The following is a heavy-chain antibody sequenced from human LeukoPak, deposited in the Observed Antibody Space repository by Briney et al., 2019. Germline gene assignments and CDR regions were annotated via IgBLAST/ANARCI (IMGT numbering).Heavy chain of an antibody. Sequence: SETLSLTCTVSGGSISSSSYYWGWLRQPPGKGLEWIGSIYYSGSTYYNPSLKSRVTISVDTSKNQFSLKLSSVTAADTAVYYCARESAAGQGFDYWGQGTLVTVSS. V-gene: IGHV4-39*07. CDR2: IYYSGST. J-gene: IGHJ4*02. CDR3: ARESAAGQGFDY. D-gene: IGHD6-13*01. CDR1: GGSISSSSYY.